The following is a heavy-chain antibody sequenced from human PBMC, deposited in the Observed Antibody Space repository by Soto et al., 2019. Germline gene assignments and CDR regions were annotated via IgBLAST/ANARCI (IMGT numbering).Heavy chain of an antibody. CDR2: INHSGST. CDR3: ARGRSRVTGRYCSGGSCRDAFDI. Sequence: SETLSLTCAVYGGSFSGYYWSWIRQPPGKGLEWIGEINHSGSTNYNPSLKSRVTISVDTSKNQFSLKLSSVTAADTAVYYCARGRSRVTGRYCSGGSCRDAFDIWGQGTMVTVSS. CDR1: GGSFSGYY. J-gene: IGHJ3*02. V-gene: IGHV4-34*01. D-gene: IGHD2-15*01.